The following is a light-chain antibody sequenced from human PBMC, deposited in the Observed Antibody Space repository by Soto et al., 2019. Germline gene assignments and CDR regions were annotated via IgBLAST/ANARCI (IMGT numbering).Light chain of an antibody. Sequence: DIQMTQFPSSLSASTGDRVTITCRASQSISNSVNWYQQKPGKAPKLLISAASRLQSGVPSRFIGSGSGTDFTLTITSLQPEDFASYYCQQGYSTPAVTFGQGTKLEIK. CDR3: QQGYSTPAVT. CDR2: AAS. J-gene: IGKJ2*01. V-gene: IGKV1-39*01. CDR1: QSISNS.